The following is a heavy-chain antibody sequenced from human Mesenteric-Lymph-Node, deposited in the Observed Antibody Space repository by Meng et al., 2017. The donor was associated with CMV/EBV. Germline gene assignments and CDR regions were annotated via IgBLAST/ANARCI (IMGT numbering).Heavy chain of an antibody. D-gene: IGHD2-2*01. CDR1: GGSFSDYF. V-gene: IGHV4-34*01. Sequence: SETLSLTCAVYGGSFSDYFWSWIRQPPGKGLEWIGEITHTGSTNYNPSPKSRVAISVDTSKNQFSLTLSSVTAADTAVYYCARVVPAAMKTYFQHWGQGTLVTVSS. J-gene: IGHJ1*01. CDR3: ARVVPAAMKTYFQH. CDR2: ITHTGST.